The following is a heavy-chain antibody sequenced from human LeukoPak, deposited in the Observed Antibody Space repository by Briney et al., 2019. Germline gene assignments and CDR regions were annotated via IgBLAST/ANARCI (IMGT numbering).Heavy chain of an antibody. CDR2: IKQDGSEK. V-gene: IGHV3-7*01. CDR1: GFTFSTYW. Sequence: GGSLRLSCEASGFTFSTYWMSCVRQAPGKGLEWVANIKQDGSEKYYVDSVKGRFTISRDNAKNSLYLQMNSLRAEDTAMYYCARDSAGNDYWGQGTLVTVSS. D-gene: IGHD6-13*01. J-gene: IGHJ4*02. CDR3: ARDSAGNDY.